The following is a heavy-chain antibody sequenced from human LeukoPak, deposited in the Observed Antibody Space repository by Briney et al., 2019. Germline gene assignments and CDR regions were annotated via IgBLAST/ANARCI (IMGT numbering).Heavy chain of an antibody. CDR1: GHTFTSYG. J-gene: IGHJ6*02. CDR2: ISAYNGNT. CDR3: ARDSYCSSTSCYTNYYYGMDV. Sequence: ASVKVSCKASGHTFTSYGISWVRQAPGQGLEWMGWISAYNGNTNYAQKLQGRVTMTTDTSTSTAYMELSSLRSEDTAVYYCARDSYCSSTSCYTNYYYGMDVWGQGTTVTVSS. D-gene: IGHD2-2*02. V-gene: IGHV1-18*01.